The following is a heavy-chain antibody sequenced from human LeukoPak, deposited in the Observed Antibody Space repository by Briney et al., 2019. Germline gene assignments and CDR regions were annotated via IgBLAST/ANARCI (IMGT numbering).Heavy chain of an antibody. J-gene: IGHJ4*02. V-gene: IGHV4-4*07. CDR1: GGSTSDYY. CDR2: IYYTGNT. D-gene: IGHD3-10*02. Sequence: PSETLSLTCSVSGGSTSDYYWIWIRQPAGQGLEWLGRIYYTGNTAYNPSLESRLTMSLDTAKNQFSLKVTSVTAADTAVYYCARGGTLFTYFDSWGQGTLVTVSS. CDR3: ARGGTLFTYFDS.